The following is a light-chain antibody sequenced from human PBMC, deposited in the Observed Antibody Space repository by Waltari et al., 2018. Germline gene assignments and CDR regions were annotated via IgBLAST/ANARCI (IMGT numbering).Light chain of an antibody. CDR1: QDITNC. V-gene: IGKV1-33*01. J-gene: IGKJ5*01. Sequence: DIQMTQSPSSLSASVGDRVTITCQASQDITNCLNWYQQKPGQAPKLLIYDASNLKTGVPSRFSGRGFGTDFTFTISSLEPEDFAVYYCQQRSNFGQGTRLDI. CDR3: QQRSN. CDR2: DAS.